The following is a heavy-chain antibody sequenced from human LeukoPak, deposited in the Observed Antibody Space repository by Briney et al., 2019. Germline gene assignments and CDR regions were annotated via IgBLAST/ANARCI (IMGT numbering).Heavy chain of an antibody. J-gene: IGHJ4*02. CDR3: AKAYSGYGENYFDY. V-gene: IGHV3-43*01. D-gene: IGHD5-12*01. Sequence: GGSLRLSCAASGFTFDDYTMHWVRQAPGKGLEWVSLISWDGGSTYYADSVKGRYTISRDNSKNSLYLQMNSLRTEDTALYYCAKAYSGYGENYFDYWGQGTLVTVSS. CDR2: ISWDGGST. CDR1: GFTFDDYT.